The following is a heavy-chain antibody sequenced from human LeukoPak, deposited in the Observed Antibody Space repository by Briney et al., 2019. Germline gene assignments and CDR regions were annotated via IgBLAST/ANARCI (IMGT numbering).Heavy chain of an antibody. CDR3: ASLGARGGPTDY. CDR1: GHSISSGYY. D-gene: IGHD3-16*01. Sequence: KSSETLSLTCTVSGHSISSGYYWGWIRQPPGMGLEWIGSIYYSGSTYYNPSLKSRVTISVDTSKNQFSLKLSSVTAADTAVYYCASLGARGGPTDYWGQGTLVTVSS. V-gene: IGHV4-38-2*02. CDR2: IYYSGST. J-gene: IGHJ4*02.